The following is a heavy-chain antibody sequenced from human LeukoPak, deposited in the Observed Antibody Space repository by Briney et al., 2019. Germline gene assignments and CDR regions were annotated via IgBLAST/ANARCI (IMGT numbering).Heavy chain of an antibody. CDR1: GGTFSSYA. CDR2: IIPIFGTA. CDR3: ASLDPEYSRFWFDP. D-gene: IGHD4-11*01. V-gene: IGHV1-69*05. Sequence: SVKVSCKASGGTFSSYAISWVRQAPGQGLEWMGGIIPIFGTANYAQKFVGRVTITTDESTSTAYMELSSLRSEDTAVYYCASLDPEYSRFWFDPWGQGTLDTVSS. J-gene: IGHJ5*02.